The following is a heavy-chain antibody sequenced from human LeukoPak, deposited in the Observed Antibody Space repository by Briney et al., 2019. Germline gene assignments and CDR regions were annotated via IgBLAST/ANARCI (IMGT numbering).Heavy chain of an antibody. CDR2: IIPILGIA. Sequence: SVKVSCKASGGTFSSYAISWVRQAPGQGLEWMGRIIPILGIANYAQKFQGRVTITRDTSASTAYMELSSLRSEDTAVYYCARGGHYYDSSGYYETDYWGQGTLVTVSS. D-gene: IGHD3-22*01. CDR3: ARGGHYYDSSGYYETDY. CDR1: GGTFSSYA. V-gene: IGHV1-69*04. J-gene: IGHJ4*02.